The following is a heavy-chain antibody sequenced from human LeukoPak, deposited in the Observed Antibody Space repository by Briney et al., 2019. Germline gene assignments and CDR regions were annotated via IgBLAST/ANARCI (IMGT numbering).Heavy chain of an antibody. V-gene: IGHV5-51*01. Sequence: GESLKISCKGSGNNFTNYWIGWVRQMPGKGLEWMGIIYPGDSDTRYSPSFQGQVTISADKSISTAYLQWSSLKASDTAMYYCARITTYHESDGYYDNPFDYWGQGTLVTVSS. CDR3: ARITTYHESDGYYDNPFDY. D-gene: IGHD3-22*01. CDR2: IYPGDSDT. CDR1: GNNFTNYW. J-gene: IGHJ4*02.